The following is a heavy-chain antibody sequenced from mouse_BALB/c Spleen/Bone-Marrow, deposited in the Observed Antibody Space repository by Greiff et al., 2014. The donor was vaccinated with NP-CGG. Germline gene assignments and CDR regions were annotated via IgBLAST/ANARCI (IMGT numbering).Heavy chain of an antibody. V-gene: IGHV7-3*02. CDR2: IRNKANGYTT. CDR3: ARDKGRVFFDY. J-gene: IGHJ2*01. CDR1: GFTFTDYY. Sequence: EVHLVESGGGLVQPGGSLRLSCATSGFTFTDYYMNWVRQPPGKALEWLGFIRNKANGYTTEYSASVKSRFTISRDNSQNILYLQMNTRRADDSATYYCARDKGRVFFDYWGQGTTLTVSS.